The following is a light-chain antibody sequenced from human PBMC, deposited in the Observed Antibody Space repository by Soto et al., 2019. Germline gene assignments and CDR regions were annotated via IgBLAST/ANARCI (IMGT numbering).Light chain of an antibody. J-gene: IGLJ3*02. CDR2: TND. CDR1: SSNIGTKY. Sequence: QSVLTQPTSASGTPGQRVTISCSGSSSNIGTKYVYWYQHLPGTAPKLLIYTNDQRPSGVPDRFSGSKSGTSASLAISGLRSEDEADYYFAAWDSSLRAWVFGGGTKLTVL. V-gene: IGLV1-47*01. CDR3: AAWDSSLRAWV.